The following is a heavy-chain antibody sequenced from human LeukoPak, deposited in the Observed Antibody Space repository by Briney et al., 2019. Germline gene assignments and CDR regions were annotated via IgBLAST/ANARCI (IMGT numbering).Heavy chain of an antibody. V-gene: IGHV3-21*01. CDR1: GFTFSSHS. D-gene: IGHD4-17*01. Sequence: GGSLRLSCAASGFTFSSHSMNWVRQAPGKGLEWVSSISRSSRHIYYADSVKGRFTISRDDAKNSVYLQMNSLRAEETAVYYCVRDFNTVTTAYLHHWGQGTLVTVSS. CDR2: ISRSSRHI. CDR3: VRDFNTVTTAYLHH. J-gene: IGHJ1*01.